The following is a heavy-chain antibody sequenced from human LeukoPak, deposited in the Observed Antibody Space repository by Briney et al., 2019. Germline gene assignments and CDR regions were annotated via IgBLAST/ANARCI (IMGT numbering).Heavy chain of an antibody. V-gene: IGHV3-21*01. CDR3: AREDTAMVNYYGMDV. D-gene: IGHD5-18*01. J-gene: IGHJ6*02. CDR2: ISSSSSYI. CDR1: GFTFSSYS. Sequence: GGSLRLSCAASGFTFSSYSMNWVRQAPGKGLEWVSSISSSSSYIYYADSVKGRFTISRDNAKNSLYLQMNSLGAEDTAVYYCAREDTAMVNYYGMDVWGQGTTVTVSS.